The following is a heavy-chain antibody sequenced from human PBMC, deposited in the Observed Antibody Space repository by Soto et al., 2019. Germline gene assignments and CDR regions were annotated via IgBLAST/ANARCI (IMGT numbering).Heavy chain of an antibody. Sequence: QVQLQESGPGLVRPSQTLSLTCSVSGASIYNGGYFWSWIRQSPGKGLEWIGHILNSGSPYNNPSLNSRVTISADPSMNQSSLARTSVTAADTAMYYCARGPTAEKVDSGGQGTLVTVSS. J-gene: IGHJ4*02. CDR2: ILNSGSP. CDR3: ARGPTAEKVDS. CDR1: GASIYNGGYF. V-gene: IGHV4-30-4*01.